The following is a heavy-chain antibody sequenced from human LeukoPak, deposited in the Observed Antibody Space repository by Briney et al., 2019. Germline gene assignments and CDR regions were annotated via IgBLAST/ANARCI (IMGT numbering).Heavy chain of an antibody. J-gene: IGHJ5*01. Sequence: PSETLSLTCTVSGDSFRSYYWSGIRQPPGKGLEWIGYIYYSGSTNYNPSLKSRVTISVDTSKNQCSLKLNSVTAADTAVYYCARGRNLEWFDYGGQGTLVTVSS. CDR3: ARGRNLEWFDY. D-gene: IGHD3-3*01. CDR2: IYYSGST. CDR1: GDSFRSYY. V-gene: IGHV4-59*01.